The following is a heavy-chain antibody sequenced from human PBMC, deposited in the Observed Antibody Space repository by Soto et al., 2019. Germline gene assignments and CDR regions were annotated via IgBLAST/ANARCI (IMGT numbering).Heavy chain of an antibody. V-gene: IGHV4-39*01. J-gene: IGHJ5*02. CDR2: IYYSGST. Sequence: SETLSLTCTVSGGYLSSSIYYWGWIRQPPGKGLEWIGSIYYSGSTYYNPSLKSRVTISVDTSKNQFSLKLSSVTAADTAVYYCAKIPGIAVAGTYVWNWFDPWGQGTLVTVSS. CDR1: GGYLSSSIYY. CDR3: AKIPGIAVAGTYVWNWFDP. D-gene: IGHD6-19*01.